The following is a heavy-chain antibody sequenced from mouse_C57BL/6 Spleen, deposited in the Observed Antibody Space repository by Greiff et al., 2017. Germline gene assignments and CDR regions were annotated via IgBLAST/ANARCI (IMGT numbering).Heavy chain of an antibody. CDR1: GYTFTSYW. CDR2: IDPSDSYT. J-gene: IGHJ3*01. Sequence: VQLQQPVAELVMPGASVKLSCKASGYTFTSYWMHWVKQRPGQGLEWIGEIDPSDSYTNYNRKFKGKSTLTVDKSSSTAYMQLSSLTSEDSAVDYCARWRVAGTPFAYWGQGTLVTVSA. CDR3: ARWRVAGTPFAY. D-gene: IGHD1-1*02. V-gene: IGHV1-69*01.